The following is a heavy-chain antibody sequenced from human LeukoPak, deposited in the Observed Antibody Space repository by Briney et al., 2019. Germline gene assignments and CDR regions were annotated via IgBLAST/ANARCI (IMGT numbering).Heavy chain of an antibody. V-gene: IGHV3-30*03. Sequence: PGRSLRLSCAASGFTFSSYGMHWVRQAPGKGLEWVAVISYDGSNKYYADSVKGRFTISRDNSKNTLYLQMNSLRAEDTAVYYCALYGYDILTGYSDYWGQGTLVTVSS. CDR3: ALYGYDILTGYSDY. J-gene: IGHJ4*02. CDR1: GFTFSSYG. D-gene: IGHD3-9*01. CDR2: ISYDGSNK.